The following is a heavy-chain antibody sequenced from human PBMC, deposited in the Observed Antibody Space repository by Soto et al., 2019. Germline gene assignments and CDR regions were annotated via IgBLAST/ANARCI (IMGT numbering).Heavy chain of an antibody. CDR3: ARHRYSYGVYYFDY. Sequence: QVQLQESGPGLVKPSETLSLTCIVSGGSISNYYWSWIRQPPGKGLEWIGYIYYSGSTNYNPSLTSRVTLSVDTYKNQFSLKLSSVTAADTAVYYCARHRYSYGVYYFDYWGQGTLVTVSS. V-gene: IGHV4-59*08. CDR1: GGSISNYY. J-gene: IGHJ4*02. D-gene: IGHD5-18*01. CDR2: IYYSGST.